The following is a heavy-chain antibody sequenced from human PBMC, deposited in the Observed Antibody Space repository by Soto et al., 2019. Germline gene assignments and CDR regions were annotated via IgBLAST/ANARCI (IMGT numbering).Heavy chain of an antibody. CDR3: ARWIGSGYYYYYYGMDV. D-gene: IGHD3-10*01. V-gene: IGHV3-7*05. Sequence: GGSLRLSCAASGFTFSSYWMSWVRQAPGKGLEWVANIKQDGSEKYYVDSVKGRFTISRDNAKNSLYLQMNSLRAEDTAVYYCARWIGSGYYYYYYGMDVWGQGTTVTVSS. CDR1: GFTFSSYW. CDR2: IKQDGSEK. J-gene: IGHJ6*02.